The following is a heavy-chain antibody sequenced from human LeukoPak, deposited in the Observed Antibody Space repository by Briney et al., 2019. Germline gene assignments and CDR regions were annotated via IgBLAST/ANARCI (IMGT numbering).Heavy chain of an antibody. Sequence: ASVKVSCKASGYTFTGYYMHWVRQAPGQGLEWMGWINPNSGGTNYAQKFQGRVTMTRDTSISTAYMELSRLRPDDTAVYYCARSGRVGTTRFDYWGQGTLVTVSS. CDR2: INPNSGGT. D-gene: IGHD1-26*01. CDR1: GYTFTGYY. V-gene: IGHV1-2*02. J-gene: IGHJ4*02. CDR3: ARSGRVGTTRFDY.